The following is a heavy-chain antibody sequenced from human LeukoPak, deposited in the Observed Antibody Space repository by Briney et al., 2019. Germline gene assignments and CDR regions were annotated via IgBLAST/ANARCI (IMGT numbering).Heavy chain of an antibody. CDR1: GYRFTSYG. V-gene: IGHV1-3*01. D-gene: IGHD6-19*01. Sequence: ASVSVSCTASGYRFTSYGIQWVRQAPGQRPEWMGWMNAGTGNTKYSQKFQGRVTITRDTSTSTVYMELSSLTSEDSAVYYCAPSVAGTPYWGQETLVTVSS. CDR3: APSVAGTPY. J-gene: IGHJ4*02. CDR2: MNAGTGNT.